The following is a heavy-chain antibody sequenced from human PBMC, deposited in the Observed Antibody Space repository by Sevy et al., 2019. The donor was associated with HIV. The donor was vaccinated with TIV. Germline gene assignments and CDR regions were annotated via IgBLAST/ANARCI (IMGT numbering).Heavy chain of an antibody. CDR3: ARDPSGSYYNSYYFDY. J-gene: IGHJ4*02. V-gene: IGHV3-33*01. Sequence: GGSLRLSCAASRFSFSSYGMHWVRQAPGKGLEWVAVIWYDGSNKYYADSVKGRFTVSRDNSKNTLYLQMNSLRAEDTAVDYCARDPSGSYYNSYYFDYWGQGTLVTVSS. D-gene: IGHD3-10*01. CDR2: IWYDGSNK. CDR1: RFSFSSYG.